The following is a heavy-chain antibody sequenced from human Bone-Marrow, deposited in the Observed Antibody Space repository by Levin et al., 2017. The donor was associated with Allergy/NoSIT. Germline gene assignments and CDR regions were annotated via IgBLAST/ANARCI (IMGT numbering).Heavy chain of an antibody. Sequence: SETLSLTCTVSGGSISSSSYYWGWIRQPPGKGLEWIGSIYYSGSTYYNPSLKSRVTISVDTSKNQFSLKLSSVTAADTAVYYCAGGPAAAGSLIDYWGQGTLVTVSS. V-gene: IGHV4-39*01. J-gene: IGHJ4*02. CDR1: GGSISSSSYY. D-gene: IGHD6-13*01. CDR3: AGGPAAAGSLIDY. CDR2: IYYSGST.